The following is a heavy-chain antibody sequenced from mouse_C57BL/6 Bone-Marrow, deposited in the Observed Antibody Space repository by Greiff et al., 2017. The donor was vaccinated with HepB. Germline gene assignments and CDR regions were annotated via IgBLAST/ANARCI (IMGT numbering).Heavy chain of an antibody. CDR1: GFSFNTYA. J-gene: IGHJ4*01. V-gene: IGHV10-1*01. CDR3: VRHSYYYGSSYYYAMDY. D-gene: IGHD1-1*01. CDR2: IRSKSNNYAT. Sequence: EVQVVESGGGLVQPEGSLKLSCAASGFSFNTYAMNWVRQAPGKGLEWVARIRSKSNNYATYYADSVKDRFTISRDDSESMLYLQMNNLKTEDTAMYYCVRHSYYYGSSYYYAMDYWGQGTSVTVSS.